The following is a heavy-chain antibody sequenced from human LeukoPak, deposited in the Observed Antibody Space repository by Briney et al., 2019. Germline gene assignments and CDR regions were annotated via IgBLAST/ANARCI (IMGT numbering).Heavy chain of an antibody. Sequence: SETLSLTCTVSGGSISGSNYFWGWIRQPPGKGLDWIGSIFYSGTTYYNPSLKSRVTISVDTSKNQFSLKLNSVTAADTAVYYCARRFKTDYSIDYWGQGTLVTVSS. D-gene: IGHD6-13*01. CDR2: IFYSGTT. V-gene: IGHV4-39*01. CDR3: ARRFKTDYSIDY. CDR1: GGSISGSNYF. J-gene: IGHJ4*02.